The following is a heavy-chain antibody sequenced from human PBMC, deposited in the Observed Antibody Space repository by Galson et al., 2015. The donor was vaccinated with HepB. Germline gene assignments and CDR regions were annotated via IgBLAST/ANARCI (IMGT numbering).Heavy chain of an antibody. V-gene: IGHV3-21*01. CDR1: GFAFSSSS. D-gene: IGHD3-22*01. Sequence: SLRLSCAASGFAFSSSSMNWIRQAPGKGLEWISSITNSGTYIHYADSVRGRFTVSRDNAKNSLYLQMNSLLAEDTAVYYCARALVVIDHWYFDLWGRGTRVTVSA. CDR2: ITNSGTYI. J-gene: IGHJ2*01. CDR3: ARALVVIDHWYFDL.